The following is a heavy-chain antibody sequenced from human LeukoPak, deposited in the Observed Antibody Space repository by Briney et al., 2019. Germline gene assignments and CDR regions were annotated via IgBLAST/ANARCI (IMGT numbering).Heavy chain of an antibody. D-gene: IGHD6-25*01. Sequence: GGSLRLSCAASGFTFSSYSMNWVRQAPGKGLEWVSYISSSSSTIYYADPVKGRFTISRDNAKNSLYLQMNSLRAEDTAVYYCARAARPFDYWGQGTLVTVTS. CDR1: GFTFSSYS. V-gene: IGHV3-48*04. J-gene: IGHJ4*02. CDR2: ISSSSSTI. CDR3: ARAARPFDY.